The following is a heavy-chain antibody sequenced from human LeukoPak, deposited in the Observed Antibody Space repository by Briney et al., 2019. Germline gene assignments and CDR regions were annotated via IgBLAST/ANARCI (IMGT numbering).Heavy chain of an antibody. J-gene: IGHJ6*02. Sequence: ASVKVSCKASGFTFTSSAMQWVRQARGQRLEWIGWIVVGSGNTNYAQKFLERVTITRDMSTSTAYMELSSLRSEDTAVYYCAASLAPGYGMDVWGQGTTVTVSS. CDR1: GFTFTSSA. D-gene: IGHD3-10*01. CDR2: IVVGSGNT. CDR3: AASLAPGYGMDV. V-gene: IGHV1-58*02.